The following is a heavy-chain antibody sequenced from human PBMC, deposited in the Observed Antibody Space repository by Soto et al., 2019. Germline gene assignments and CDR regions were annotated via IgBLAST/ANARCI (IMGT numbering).Heavy chain of an antibody. CDR1: GGTFSSYA. Sequence: QVQLVQSGAEVKKPGSSVKVSCKASGGTFSSYAISWVRQAPGQGLEWMGGIIPIFGTANYAQKFQGRVTITADESTSTAYMELSSLRSEDTAVYYCARDRLMITFGGVGDGLWFAFDIWGQGTMVTVSS. V-gene: IGHV1-69*12. J-gene: IGHJ3*02. CDR3: ARDRLMITFGGVGDGLWFAFDI. CDR2: IIPIFGTA. D-gene: IGHD3-16*01.